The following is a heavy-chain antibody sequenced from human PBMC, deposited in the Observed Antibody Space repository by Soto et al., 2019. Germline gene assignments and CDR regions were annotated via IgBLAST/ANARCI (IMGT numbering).Heavy chain of an antibody. CDR3: ARVAGISYYNHMDV. J-gene: IGHJ6*03. D-gene: IGHD6-19*01. V-gene: IGHV4-59*01. CDR1: GGSLKTYY. Sequence: QVHLQESGPGLVRPSETLSLTCTVSGGSLKTYYWSWIRQPPGGGLEWIGYIFSSGSPNYNPSLRGRVTMQVDTSNNQFSLKLSSVTAADTAVYYCARVAGISYYNHMDVWGKGTAVAVSS. CDR2: IFSSGSP.